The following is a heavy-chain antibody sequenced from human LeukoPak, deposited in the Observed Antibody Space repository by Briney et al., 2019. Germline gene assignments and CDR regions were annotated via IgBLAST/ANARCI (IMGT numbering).Heavy chain of an antibody. CDR2: ISYDGSNK. Sequence: GGSLRLSCAASGFTFSSYAMHWVRQAPGKGLEWVAVISYDGSNKYYADSVKGRFTISRDNSKNTLYLQMNSLRAEDTAVYYCARGLKWSFDYWGQGTLVTVSS. D-gene: IGHD2-15*01. CDR1: GFTFSSYA. CDR3: ARGLKWSFDY. V-gene: IGHV3-30*04. J-gene: IGHJ4*02.